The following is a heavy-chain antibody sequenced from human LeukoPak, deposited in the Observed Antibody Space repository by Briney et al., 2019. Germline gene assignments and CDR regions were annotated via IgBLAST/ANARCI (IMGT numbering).Heavy chain of an antibody. CDR2: IYPGDSDT. D-gene: IGHD5-24*01. CDR1: GYRFTSYW. CDR3: ARPSERWLQSPIDC. Sequence: GESLKISCKGSGYRFTSYWIGWVRQMPGKGLEWVGSIYPGDSDTRYSPSFQGQVTISADKSTSTAYLQWSSLKASDTAMYYSARPSERWLQSPIDCWGQGTLVTVSS. V-gene: IGHV5-51*01. J-gene: IGHJ4*02.